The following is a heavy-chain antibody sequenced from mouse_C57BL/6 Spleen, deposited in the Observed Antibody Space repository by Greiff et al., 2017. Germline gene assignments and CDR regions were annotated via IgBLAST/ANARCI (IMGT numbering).Heavy chain of an antibody. CDR3: ARRRGAMDE. CDR2: IYPGDGDT. J-gene: IGHJ4*01. CDR1: GYAFSSSW. Sequence: QVQLKESGPELVKPGASVKISCTASGYAFSSSWLNWVKQRPGKGLEWIGRIYPGDGDTNYPWKFKGKATLTADKSSSTAYMQLSSLTSEDSAVYSGARRRGAMDEWGQGTSVTVSS. V-gene: IGHV1-82*01.